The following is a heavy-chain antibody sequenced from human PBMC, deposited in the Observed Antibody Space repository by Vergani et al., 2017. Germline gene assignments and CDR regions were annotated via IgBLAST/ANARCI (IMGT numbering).Heavy chain of an antibody. CDR2: IYTSGST. J-gene: IGHJ3*02. CDR1: GGSISSGSSY. CDR3: AGVPASRAGGAFEI. Sequence: QVQLQESGPGLAKPSQTLSLTCPVYGGSISSGSSYWLWIRQPHGKGLEWIGRIYTSGSTKYNPSLKSRVTISVDTSKNQFSMMLSSVTAADTTVYYCAGVPASRAGGAFEIWAKGTMVTVSS. V-gene: IGHV4-61*02. D-gene: IGHD2-2*01.